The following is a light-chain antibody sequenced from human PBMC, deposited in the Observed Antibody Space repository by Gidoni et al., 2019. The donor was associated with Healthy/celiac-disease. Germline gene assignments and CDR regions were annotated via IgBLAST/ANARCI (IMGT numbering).Light chain of an antibody. CDR1: QSVSSSY. CDR2: GAS. J-gene: IGKJ4*01. Sequence: EIVLPQSPGTLSLSPGERATLSCSASQSVSSSYLAWYQQKPGQAPRLLIYGASSRATGIPDRCSGSGSGTDFTLTISRLEPEDFAVYYCQQYGSSPLTFGGGTKVEIK. V-gene: IGKV3-20*01. CDR3: QQYGSSPLT.